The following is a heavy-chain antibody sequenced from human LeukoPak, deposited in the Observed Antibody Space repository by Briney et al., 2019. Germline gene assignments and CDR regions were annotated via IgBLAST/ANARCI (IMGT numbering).Heavy chain of an antibody. CDR2: IYNSGST. J-gene: IGHJ5*02. CDR3: ARGTGIAES. Sequence: SETLSLTCAVSGYSISSGYYWGWIRQPPGKGLEWIGSIYNSGSTYYNPSLKSRVTISVDTSKNHFSLNLNSVTAADTAVYYCARGTGIAESWGQGTLVTVSS. CDR1: GYSISSGYY. D-gene: IGHD6-13*01. V-gene: IGHV4-38-2*01.